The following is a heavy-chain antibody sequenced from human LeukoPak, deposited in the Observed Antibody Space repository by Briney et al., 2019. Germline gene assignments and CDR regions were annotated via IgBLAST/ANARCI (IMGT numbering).Heavy chain of an antibody. Sequence: SETLSLTCAVYGGSFSGYYWSWIRQPPGKGLEWIGETNHSGSTNYNPSLKSRVTISVDTSKNQFSLKLSSVTAADTAAYYCARGFFEFDPWGQGTLVTVSS. D-gene: IGHD3-3*01. CDR2: TNHSGST. J-gene: IGHJ5*02. V-gene: IGHV4-34*01. CDR3: ARGFFEFDP. CDR1: GGSFSGYY.